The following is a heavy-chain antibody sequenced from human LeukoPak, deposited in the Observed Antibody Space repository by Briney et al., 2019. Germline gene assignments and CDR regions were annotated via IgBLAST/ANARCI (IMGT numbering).Heavy chain of an antibody. D-gene: IGHD3-22*01. CDR1: GLTFSNYA. Sequence: PGGSLRLSCAASGLTFSNYAMIWVRQAPGKGLEWVSSILGSGVTTYHADSVKGRFTISRDNSKNTLYLQMNSLRAEDTAVYYCAKDADSSGYRGSYFDYWGQGTLVTVSS. J-gene: IGHJ4*02. CDR2: ILGSGVTT. CDR3: AKDADSSGYRGSYFDY. V-gene: IGHV3-23*01.